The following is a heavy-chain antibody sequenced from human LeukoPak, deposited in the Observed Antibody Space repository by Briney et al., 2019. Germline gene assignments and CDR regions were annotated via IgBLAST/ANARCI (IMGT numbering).Heavy chain of an antibody. V-gene: IGHV3-9*01. CDR3: AKDRDAVVVAAPSYGMDV. Sequence: PGRSLRLSCAASGFNFDDYAMHWVRQAPGKGLEWVSGISWNSDSIAYADSVKGRFTISRDNAKNSLYLQMNSLRAEDTALYYCAKDRDAVVVAAPSYGMDVWGQGTTVTVSS. CDR2: ISWNSDSI. J-gene: IGHJ6*02. CDR1: GFNFDDYA. D-gene: IGHD2-15*01.